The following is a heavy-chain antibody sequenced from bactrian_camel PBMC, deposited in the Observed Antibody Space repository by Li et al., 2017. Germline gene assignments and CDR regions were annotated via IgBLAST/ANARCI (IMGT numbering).Heavy chain of an antibody. D-gene: IGHD1*01. J-gene: IGHJ4*01. V-gene: IGHV3S55*01. Sequence: VQLVESGGGSVQAGKSLRLSCVVPEYAYGTYCMGWFRQAPGKERLGVATIGSDGITAYVDSVKGRFTISKDNAKNTLYLQMNSLKPEDTATYYCASDLGKIDYWNILGRHVDRTGRGTQVTVS. CDR2: IGSDGIT. CDR1: EYAYGTYC.